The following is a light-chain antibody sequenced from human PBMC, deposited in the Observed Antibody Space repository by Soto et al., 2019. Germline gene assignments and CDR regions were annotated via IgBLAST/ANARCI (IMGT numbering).Light chain of an antibody. J-gene: IGLJ2*01. CDR2: SNN. V-gene: IGLV1-44*01. CDR1: SSNIGSNT. Sequence: QSVLTQPPSASGTPGQRVTISCSGSSSNIGSNTVNWYQQLPGTAPKLLINSNNQRPSGVPDRVSASKSATSASLAISGLQSEDEADYYWAAWDDSLNGVVFGGGTKLTVL. CDR3: AAWDDSLNGVV.